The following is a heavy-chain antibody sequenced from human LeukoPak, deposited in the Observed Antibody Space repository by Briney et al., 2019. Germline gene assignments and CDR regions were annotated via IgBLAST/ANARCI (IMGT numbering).Heavy chain of an antibody. CDR3: ARDDYGDYSSWFDP. D-gene: IGHD4-17*01. V-gene: IGHV3-11*01. J-gene: IGHJ5*02. CDR1: GFTFSDYY. CDR2: ISSSGSTI. Sequence: GGSLRLSCAASGFTFSDYYMSWIRQAPGKGLEWVSYISSSGSTIYYAGSVKGRFTISRDNAKSSLYLQMNSLRAEDTAVYYCARDDYGDYSSWFDPWGQGTLVTVSS.